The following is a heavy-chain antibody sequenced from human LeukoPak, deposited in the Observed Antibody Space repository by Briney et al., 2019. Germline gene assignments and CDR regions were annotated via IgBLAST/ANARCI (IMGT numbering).Heavy chain of an antibody. CDR1: GFRSDDYG. V-gene: IGHV3-48*04. D-gene: IGHD6-13*01. CDR3: ARDRVFDY. Sequence: PGGSLRLSCVVSGFRSDDYGMHWVRQAPGKGLEWVSYISSSSSTIYYADSVKDRFTISRDNAKNSLYLQMNSLRAEDTAVYYCARDRVFDYWGQGTLVTVSS. J-gene: IGHJ4*02. CDR2: ISSSSSTI.